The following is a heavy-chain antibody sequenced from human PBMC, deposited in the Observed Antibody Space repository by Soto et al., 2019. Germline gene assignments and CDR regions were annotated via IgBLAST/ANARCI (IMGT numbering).Heavy chain of an antibody. V-gene: IGHV2-5*02. CDR3: AHKGGGDRILDY. CDR2: IYWDDAK. CDR1: GFSLSASGVG. Sequence: QITLKESGPTLVKPTQTLTLTCTFSGFSLSASGVGVGWIRQPPGKALEWLAIIYWDDAKHYSPSLKSSLTNPKNPPKNQGVLKMANMDPVDKAKYYCAHKGGGDRILDYWGQGTLVTVSS. J-gene: IGHJ4*02. D-gene: IGHD3-16*01.